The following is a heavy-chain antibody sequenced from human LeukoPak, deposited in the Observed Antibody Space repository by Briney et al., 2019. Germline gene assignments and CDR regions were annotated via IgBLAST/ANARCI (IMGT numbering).Heavy chain of an antibody. Sequence: GGSLRLSCGASGFTFSGYWMSWVRQAPGKGLEWVSSIRGTVDNTHYADAVKGRFTISRDISKNTLYLQMNSLRAEDTARYYCAKASTRDTGYYFDSWGQGTLVTVSS. D-gene: IGHD3-9*01. J-gene: IGHJ4*02. CDR3: AKASTRDTGYYFDS. CDR2: IRGTVDNT. V-gene: IGHV3-23*01. CDR1: GFTFSGYW.